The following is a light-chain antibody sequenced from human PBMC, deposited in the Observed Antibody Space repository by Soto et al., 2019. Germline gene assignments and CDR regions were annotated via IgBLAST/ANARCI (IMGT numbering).Light chain of an antibody. CDR1: QSIDYY. CDR2: KAS. J-gene: IGKJ2*01. CDR3: LHHNAYSYT. Sequence: DVQMTQSPSTLSASVGDRVTITCRASQSIDYYLAWYQQKPGKAPKLLIYKASSLESGIPSRFSGSGSGTEFTLTISSLQPDDFAIYFCLHHNAYSYTFGQGTKLDIK. V-gene: IGKV1-5*03.